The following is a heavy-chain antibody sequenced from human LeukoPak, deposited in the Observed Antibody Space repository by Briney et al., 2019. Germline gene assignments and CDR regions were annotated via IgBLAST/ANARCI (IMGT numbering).Heavy chain of an antibody. CDR1: SGSISSGSSY. Sequence: SETLSLTCSVSSGSISSGSSYWNWIRQPAGKGLEWIGHIYTSGSTHYNPSLKSRATISADTSKNQFSLNLSSVTAADTAVYFSARGGDYDVLTGYHYYFDYWGQGTLVTVSS. CDR2: IYTSGST. J-gene: IGHJ4*02. V-gene: IGHV4-61*09. D-gene: IGHD3-9*01. CDR3: ARGGDYDVLTGYHYYFDY.